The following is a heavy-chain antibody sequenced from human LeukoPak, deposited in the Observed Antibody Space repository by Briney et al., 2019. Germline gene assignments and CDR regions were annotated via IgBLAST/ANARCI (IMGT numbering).Heavy chain of an antibody. CDR1: GFTFSSYS. Sequence: GSLRLSCAASGFTFSSYSMNWVRQAPGKGLEWVANIKEDGSEKYYVDSVKGRFTISRDNAKNSLCLQMNSLRAEDTAIYYCVRSGGYWGQGTLVTVSS. V-gene: IGHV3-7*05. CDR3: VRSGGY. D-gene: IGHD1-26*01. CDR2: IKEDGSEK. J-gene: IGHJ4*02.